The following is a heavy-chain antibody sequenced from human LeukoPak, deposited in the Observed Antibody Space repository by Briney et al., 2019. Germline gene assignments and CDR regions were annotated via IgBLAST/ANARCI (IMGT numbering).Heavy chain of an antibody. CDR1: GFTFSSSA. J-gene: IGHJ4*02. V-gene: IGHV3-23*01. Sequence: GGSLRLSCAASGFTFSSSAMSWVRQAPGKGLEWVSLISGSGGNTYYADSVRGRFTISRDNSKSTLYLQMNSLRAEDTAVYYCAKVRSGYYYDYWGQGTLVTVSS. CDR2: ISGSGGNT. D-gene: IGHD3-22*01. CDR3: AKVRSGYYYDY.